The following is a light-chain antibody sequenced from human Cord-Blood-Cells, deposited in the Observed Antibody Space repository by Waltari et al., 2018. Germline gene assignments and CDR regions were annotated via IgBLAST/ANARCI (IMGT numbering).Light chain of an antibody. CDR1: QSVRSN. V-gene: IGKV3-15*01. CDR2: GAS. Sequence: EIVMTQSPATLSVSPGEGANLSCRASQSVRSNFAGYHQKPGQAPRRLISGASTRATGIPARFSGSGSGTEFTLTISSLQSEDFAVYYCQQYKNWPPATFGQGTKLEIK. CDR3: QQYKNWPPAT. J-gene: IGKJ2*01.